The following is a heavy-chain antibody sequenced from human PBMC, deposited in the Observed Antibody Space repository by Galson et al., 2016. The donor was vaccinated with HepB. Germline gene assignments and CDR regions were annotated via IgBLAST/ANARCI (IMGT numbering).Heavy chain of an antibody. J-gene: IGHJ4*02. CDR2: IVVGSGNT. Sequence: SVKVSCKASGISFTSFAMQWVRQARGQRLEWIGWIVVGSGNTNYEQKFQERVTITRDMSTSAAYMELSSLRSEDTAVYYCAAVYCSGTSCPGATDYWGQGTLVTVSS. CDR1: GISFTSFA. V-gene: IGHV1-58*02. D-gene: IGHD2-2*01. CDR3: AAVYCSGTSCPGATDY.